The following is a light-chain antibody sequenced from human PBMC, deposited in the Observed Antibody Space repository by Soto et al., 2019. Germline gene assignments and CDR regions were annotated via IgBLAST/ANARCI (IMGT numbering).Light chain of an antibody. CDR3: SSYTSISTLYV. CDR1: TSNIGGSNA. V-gene: IGLV1-44*01. J-gene: IGLJ1*01. CDR2: HNN. Sequence: QSVLTQPPSASGTPGQRVAISCSGSTSNIGGSNAVYWYQHVPGTAPKLLIHHNNLRPSGVPDRFSGSKSDNTASLTISGLQAEDEADYYCSSYTSISTLYVFGTVTKLTVL.